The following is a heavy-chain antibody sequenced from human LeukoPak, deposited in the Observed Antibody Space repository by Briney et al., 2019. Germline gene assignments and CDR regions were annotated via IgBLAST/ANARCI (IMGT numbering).Heavy chain of an antibody. CDR1: GGFVIKYY. J-gene: IGHJ5*02. CDR3: ARGGGWFDP. D-gene: IGHD3-10*01. Sequence: SETLSLTCTVCGGFVIKYYWSWIRQAPGKELEWIGYIYYTGTTNYNPSLKSRVTMSIDRSNHEFSLKVRSVTAADTAVYYCARGGGWFDPWGQGTLVSVSS. V-gene: IGHV4-59*02. CDR2: IYYTGTT.